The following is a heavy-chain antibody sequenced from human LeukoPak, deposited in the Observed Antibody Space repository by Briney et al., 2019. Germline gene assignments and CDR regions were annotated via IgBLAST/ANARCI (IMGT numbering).Heavy chain of an antibody. CDR2: IYHSGST. CDR3: ARLNADYGYYGPHDAFDI. Sequence: PSETLSLTCTVSGGSISSGGYYWSWIRQPPGKGLEWIGYIYHSGSTYYNPSLQSRVTISLDKSKNQISLEVNSVTAADTAVYYCARLNADYGYYGPHDAFDIWGQGTLVAVSS. J-gene: IGHJ3*02. CDR1: GGSISSGGYY. D-gene: IGHD4-17*01. V-gene: IGHV4-30-2*01.